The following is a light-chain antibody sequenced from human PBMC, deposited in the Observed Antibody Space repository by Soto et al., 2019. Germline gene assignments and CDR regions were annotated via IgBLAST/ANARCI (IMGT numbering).Light chain of an antibody. Sequence: EIVLTQSPATLSLSPGERATLSCRTSQTIRGLLNWYQQRPGQAPRLLIYDTSNRATDIPARFSGSGSGTDFILTISSLDPEDFGVYFCQQHHNWPITFGQGTHLDIK. CDR2: DTS. CDR3: QQHHNWPIT. CDR1: QTIRGL. V-gene: IGKV3-11*01. J-gene: IGKJ5*01.